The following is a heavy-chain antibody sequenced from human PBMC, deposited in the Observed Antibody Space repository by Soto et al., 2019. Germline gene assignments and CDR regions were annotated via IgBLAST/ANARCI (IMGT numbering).Heavy chain of an antibody. CDR3: ARVVGARDAFDI. J-gene: IGHJ3*02. D-gene: IGHD1-26*01. Sequence: SETLSLTCTVSGGSISSYYWSWIRQPPGKGLEWIGYIYYSGSTNYNPSLKSRVTISVDTSKNQFSLKLSSVTAADTAVYYCARVVGARDAFDIWGQGTMVTVSS. CDR2: IYYSGST. V-gene: IGHV4-59*01. CDR1: GGSISSYY.